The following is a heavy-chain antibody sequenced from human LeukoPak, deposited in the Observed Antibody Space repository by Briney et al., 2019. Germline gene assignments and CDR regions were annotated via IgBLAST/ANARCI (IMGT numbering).Heavy chain of an antibody. CDR2: IIPILGIA. V-gene: IGHV1-69*04. D-gene: IGHD5-12*01. CDR1: GGTFSSYA. Sequence: GASVKVSCKASGGTFSSYAISWVRQAPGQGLEWMGRIIPILGIANYAQKFHGRVTITADKSTSTAYMELSSLRSEDTAVYYCARDQGRMGRYSGQTIEAGWGQGTLVTVSS. J-gene: IGHJ4*02. CDR3: ARDQGRMGRYSGQTIEAG.